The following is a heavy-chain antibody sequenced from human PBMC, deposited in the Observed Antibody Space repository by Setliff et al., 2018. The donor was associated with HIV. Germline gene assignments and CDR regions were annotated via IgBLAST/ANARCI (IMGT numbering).Heavy chain of an antibody. V-gene: IGHV3-7*01. CDR2: INQDGSEK. D-gene: IGHD2-15*01. J-gene: IGHJ6*02. CDR3: ARKLLTRPNYYGMDV. Sequence: GGSLRLSCAASGFTFNSFWMSFFRQAPGKGLEWVANINQDGSEKYYVDSVRGRFTISRDNTKNSLYLQMNSLRAEDTAVYYCARKLLTRPNYYGMDVWGQGTTVTVSS. CDR1: GFTFNSFW.